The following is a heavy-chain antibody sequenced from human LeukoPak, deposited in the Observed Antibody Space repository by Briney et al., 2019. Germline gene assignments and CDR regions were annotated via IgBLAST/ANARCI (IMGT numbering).Heavy chain of an antibody. J-gene: IGHJ4*02. V-gene: IGHV4-4*02. Sequence: SETLSLTCAVSGGSISNSNWWSWVRQPPGKGLEWIGEINHSGSTNYNPSLKSRVTISVDTSKNQFSLKLSSVTAADTAVYYCARRFWYGGNFDYWGQGTLVTVSS. CDR2: INHSGST. CDR3: ARRFWYGGNFDY. CDR1: GGSISNSNW. D-gene: IGHD4-23*01.